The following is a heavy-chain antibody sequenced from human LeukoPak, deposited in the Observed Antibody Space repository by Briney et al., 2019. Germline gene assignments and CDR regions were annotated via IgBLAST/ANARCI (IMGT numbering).Heavy chain of an antibody. Sequence: GRSLRLSCAASGFTFDDYAMHWVRQAPGKGLEWVSGISWNSGSIGYADSVKGRLTISRDNAKNSLYLQMNSLRAEDTALYYCAKGGYWGQGTLVTVSS. CDR2: ISWNSGSI. J-gene: IGHJ4*02. CDR1: GFTFDDYA. V-gene: IGHV3-9*01. D-gene: IGHD3-16*01. CDR3: AKGGY.